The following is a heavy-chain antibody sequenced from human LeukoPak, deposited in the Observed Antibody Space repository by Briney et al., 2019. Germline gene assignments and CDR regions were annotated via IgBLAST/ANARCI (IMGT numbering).Heavy chain of an antibody. D-gene: IGHD3-10*01. CDR2: INQSGST. Sequence: WETLSLTCAVYGGSFSGYYWSWIRQPPGKGLEWVGEINQSGSTNYNPSLKSRGTISVETSKNQFSLKLRSVTAADTAVYYCARLGLTMVRGVIVFKGTTYYFDYWGQGTLVTVSS. CDR1: GGSFSGYY. V-gene: IGHV4-34*01. CDR3: ARLGLTMVRGVIVFKGTTYYFDY. J-gene: IGHJ4*02.